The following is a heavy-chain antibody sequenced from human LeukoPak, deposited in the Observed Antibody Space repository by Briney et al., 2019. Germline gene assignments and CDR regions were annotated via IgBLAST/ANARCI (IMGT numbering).Heavy chain of an antibody. Sequence: GGSLRLSCAASGFTFSSYAMHWVRQAPGKGLEYVSAISSNGGSTYYANSVKGRFTISRDNSKSTLYLQMGSLRAEDMAVYYCAREEDNIVVVPAAMGGDYYYYYMDVWGKGTTVTVSS. CDR3: AREEDNIVVVPAAMGGDYYYYYMDV. J-gene: IGHJ6*03. CDR1: GFTFSSYA. CDR2: ISSNGGST. D-gene: IGHD2-2*01. V-gene: IGHV3-64*01.